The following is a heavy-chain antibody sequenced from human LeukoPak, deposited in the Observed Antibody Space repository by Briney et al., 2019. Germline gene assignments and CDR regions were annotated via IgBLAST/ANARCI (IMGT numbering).Heavy chain of an antibody. CDR1: GDSVSSNSAA. J-gene: IGHJ5*02. Sequence: SQTLSLTCAISGDSVSSNSAAWNWIRQSPSRGLEWLGRTYYRSKWYNDYAVSVKSRITINPDTSKNQFSLQLNSVTPEDTAVYYCARDPVHLNEQLVRGYNWFDPWGQGTLATVSS. V-gene: IGHV6-1*01. D-gene: IGHD6-6*01. CDR3: ARDPVHLNEQLVRGYNWFDP. CDR2: TYYRSKWYN.